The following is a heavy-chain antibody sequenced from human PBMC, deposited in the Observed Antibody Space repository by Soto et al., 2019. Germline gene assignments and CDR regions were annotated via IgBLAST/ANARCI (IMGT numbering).Heavy chain of an antibody. CDR1: GFSLSNARMG. V-gene: IGHV2-26*01. Sequence: SGATLVNPTETLTLTCTVSGFSLSNARMGVSWIRQPPGKALEWLAHIFSNDEKSYSTSLKSRLTISKDTSKSQVVLTMTNMDTVDTATYYCARIDTRIANFDYWGQGDLLTVSS. CDR3: ARIDTRIANFDY. J-gene: IGHJ4*02. D-gene: IGHD6-13*01. CDR2: IFSNDEK.